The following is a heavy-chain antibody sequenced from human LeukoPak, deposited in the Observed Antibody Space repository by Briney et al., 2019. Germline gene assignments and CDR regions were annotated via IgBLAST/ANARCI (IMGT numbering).Heavy chain of an antibody. CDR1: GFTFSSYA. D-gene: IGHD2-2*01. J-gene: IGHJ4*02. CDR3: AKDLIGDIVVVPAAGY. CDR2: ISGSGGST. V-gene: IGHV3-23*01. Sequence: GGSLRLSCAASGFTFSSYAMSWVRQAPGKGLEWVSAISGSGGSTYYADSVKGRFTISRDNSKNTLYLQMNSLRAEDTAVYYCAKDLIGDIVVVPAAGYWGQGTLVTVSS.